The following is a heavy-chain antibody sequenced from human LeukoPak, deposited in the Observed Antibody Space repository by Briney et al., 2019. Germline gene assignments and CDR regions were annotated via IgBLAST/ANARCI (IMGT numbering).Heavy chain of an antibody. CDR3: AKEDYSSSWYALDY. J-gene: IGHJ4*02. V-gene: IGHV3-43*02. D-gene: IGHD6-13*01. CDR1: GFTFDDYA. CDR2: ISGDGGSI. Sequence: LSGGSLRLSCAASGFTFDDYAIYWVRQGPGKGLEWVSLISGDGGSIYYADSEKGRFTISRDNSKNSLYLQMNSLRTEDTALYYCAKEDYSSSWYALDYWGQGTLVTVCS.